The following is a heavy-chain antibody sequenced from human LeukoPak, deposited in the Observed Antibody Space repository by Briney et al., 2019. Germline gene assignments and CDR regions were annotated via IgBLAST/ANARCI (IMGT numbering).Heavy chain of an antibody. Sequence: GGSLRLSCVVSGFRFSDYWMHWVRKAPGKGLVGVSGIKTDGSDRRYADFVTGRFTISRDNAKNTLFLQMNSLRAEDTAVYYCIRDFLTVTTNDYWGQGTLVTVSS. J-gene: IGHJ4*02. CDR2: IKTDGSDR. D-gene: IGHD4-11*01. CDR1: GFRFSDYW. V-gene: IGHV3-74*01. CDR3: IRDFLTVTTNDY.